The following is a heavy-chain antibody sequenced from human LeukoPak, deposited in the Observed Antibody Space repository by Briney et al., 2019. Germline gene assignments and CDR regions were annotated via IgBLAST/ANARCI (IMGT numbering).Heavy chain of an antibody. V-gene: IGHV1-24*01. CDR1: GYTLTELS. Sequence: ASVKVSCKVFGYTLTELSMHWVRQAPGKGLEWMGGFDPEDGETIYAQKFQGRVTMTEDTSTDTAYMELSSLRSEDTAVYYCATDGGPPYYDILTGYYPAAFDIWGQGTMVTVSS. CDR2: FDPEDGET. J-gene: IGHJ3*02. D-gene: IGHD3-9*01. CDR3: ATDGGPPYYDILTGYYPAAFDI.